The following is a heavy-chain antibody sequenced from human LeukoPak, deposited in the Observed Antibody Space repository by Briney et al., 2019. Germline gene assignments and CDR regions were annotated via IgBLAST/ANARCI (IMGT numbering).Heavy chain of an antibody. D-gene: IGHD4-23*01. CDR3: AKAEGFFGGYYDH. CDR2: ISWNSGSI. Sequence: GGSLRLSCAASGFTFDDYGMHWVRHAPGKGLEWVSGISWNSGSIDYADSVKGRFTISRDNAKNSLYLQMNSLRAEDTAFYYCAKAEGFFGGYYDHWGQGTLVTVSS. V-gene: IGHV3-9*01. J-gene: IGHJ4*02. CDR1: GFTFDDYG.